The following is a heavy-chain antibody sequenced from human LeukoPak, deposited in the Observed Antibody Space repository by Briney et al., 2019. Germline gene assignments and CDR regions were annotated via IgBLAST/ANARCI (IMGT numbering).Heavy chain of an antibody. V-gene: IGHV3-23*01. D-gene: IGHD1-26*01. Sequence: GGSLRLSCAASGLTFSNYAMSWVRQAPGKGLEWVSGISDSGGSTYYADSVKGRFIISRDNSKNTLYLQMNSLRAEDTAVYYCAKDMVGATSADFDYWGQGTLVTVSS. CDR3: AKDMVGATSADFDY. J-gene: IGHJ4*02. CDR1: GLTFSNYA. CDR2: ISDSGGST.